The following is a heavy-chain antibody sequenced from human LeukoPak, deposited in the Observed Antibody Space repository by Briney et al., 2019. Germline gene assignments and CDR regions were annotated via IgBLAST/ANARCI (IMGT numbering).Heavy chain of an antibody. V-gene: IGHV4-34*01. J-gene: IGHJ6*02. CDR3: ARGRIAKIVVVHSFHYGMDV. Sequence: QASETLSLTCDVFGGSFTDYFWTWIRQSPGKGLEWIGEINDYTGNTNYNPSLNSRVSISLEKSRNQFSLELRSVTAADTAVYYCARGRIAKIVVVHSFHYGMDVWGQGTTVTVSS. D-gene: IGHD3-22*01. CDR2: INDYTGNT. CDR1: GGSFTDYF.